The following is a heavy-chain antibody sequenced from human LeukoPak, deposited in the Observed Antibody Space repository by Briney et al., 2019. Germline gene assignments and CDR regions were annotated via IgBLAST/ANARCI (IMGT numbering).Heavy chain of an antibody. CDR3: ARGVWFGESLGSGFDS. V-gene: IGHV3-7*01. CDR2: IKEDGGEG. J-gene: IGHJ4*02. D-gene: IGHD3-10*01. Sequence: TGGSLRLSCAASGFTFSSYGMTWVRQAPGKGLEWVANIKEDGGEGYYVDSVKGRFTISRDNAKNSLYLQMSGLRVEDTAVYYCARGVWFGESLGSGFDSWGQGTLVTVSS. CDR1: GFTFSSYG.